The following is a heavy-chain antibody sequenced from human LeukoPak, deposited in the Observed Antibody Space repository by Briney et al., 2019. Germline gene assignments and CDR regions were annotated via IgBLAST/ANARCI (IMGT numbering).Heavy chain of an antibody. D-gene: IGHD4-11*01. J-gene: IGHJ5*02. CDR1: GFAFSAYA. Sequence: GGSLRLSCAASGFAFSAYALSWVRQAPGKGLEWFSTISGNGASTFYADSVKGRFTISRDNSNNMVYLQMNSLRAEDTAVYYCTKVAEDSNYLLGFCWFNPCGQGTLVSVSS. V-gene: IGHV3-23*01. CDR2: ISGNGAST. CDR3: TKVAEDSNYLLGFCWFNP.